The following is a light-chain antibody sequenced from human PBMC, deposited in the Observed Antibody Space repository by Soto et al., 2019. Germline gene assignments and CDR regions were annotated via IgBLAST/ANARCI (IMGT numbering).Light chain of an antibody. J-gene: IGKJ4*01. Sequence: EIVMTQSPATLTVSPGERATLSCRASQSVSSNLAWYQQKPGQAPRLLIYGASTRATGIPARFSGSGSGTEFTLTISSLQSEDLAVYYCQQYNNWPPLTFGGGTTVEIK. CDR1: QSVSSN. CDR2: GAS. V-gene: IGKV3-15*01. CDR3: QQYNNWPPLT.